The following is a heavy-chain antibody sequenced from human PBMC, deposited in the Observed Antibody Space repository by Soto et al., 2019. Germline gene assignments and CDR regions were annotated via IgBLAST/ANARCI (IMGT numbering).Heavy chain of an antibody. D-gene: IGHD6-19*01. J-gene: IGHJ3*02. V-gene: IGHV3-7*01. CDR2: IKQDGNEK. CDR1: GFTFSDYW. Sequence: EVQLVESGGVFVQPGGSLRLSCAVSGFTFSDYWMSWVRQAPVKGLEWVANIKQDGNEKYYGDSVKGRFTISRDNAKTSLYLQMNSVRAEDTVVYYCARGLGSSGWYSPWDAFDIWGQGTMVTVSS. CDR3: ARGLGSSGWYSPWDAFDI.